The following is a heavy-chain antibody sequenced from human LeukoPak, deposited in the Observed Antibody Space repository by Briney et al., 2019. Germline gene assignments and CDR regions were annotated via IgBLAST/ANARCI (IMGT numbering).Heavy chain of an antibody. CDR3: ARPRYSGSRDAFDI. J-gene: IGHJ3*02. V-gene: IGHV3-48*04. CDR1: GFTFSSYS. Sequence: GGSLRLSCAASGFTFSSYSMNWVRQAPGKGLEWVSYISSSSSTIYYADSVKGRFTISRDNAKNSLYLQMNSLRAEDTAVYYCARPRYSGSRDAFDIWGQGTMVTVSS. D-gene: IGHD1-26*01. CDR2: ISSSSSTI.